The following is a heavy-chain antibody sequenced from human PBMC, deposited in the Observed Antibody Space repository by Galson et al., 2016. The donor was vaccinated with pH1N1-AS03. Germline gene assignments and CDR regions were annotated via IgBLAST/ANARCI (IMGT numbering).Heavy chain of an antibody. V-gene: IGHV1-69*05. CDR3: ATAGNYFGIRRLDY. J-gene: IGHJ4*02. D-gene: IGHD3-10*01. CDR1: GLTFSSYA. CDR2: VKGVFRTT. Sequence: SVKVSCKASGLTFSSYAISWVRQAPGQGLEWMGGVKGVFRTTNYAQKFQGRITITMDQSTGTAYMEVSSLRAEDTAVYYRATAGNYFGIRRLDYWGQGTPVTVFS.